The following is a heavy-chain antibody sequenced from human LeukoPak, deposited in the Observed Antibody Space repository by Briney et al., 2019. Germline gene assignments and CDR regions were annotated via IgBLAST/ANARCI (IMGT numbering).Heavy chain of an antibody. V-gene: IGHV4-4*09. Sequence: SETLSLTCTVSGGSISSYYWSWIRQPPGKGLEGIGYIYTSGRTNYNPSLKSRVTISVDTSKNQFSLKLSSVTAADTAVYYCARSPMVRGVLWEGGFDYWGQGTLVTVSS. J-gene: IGHJ4*02. CDR1: GGSISSYY. CDR3: ARSPMVRGVLWEGGFDY. CDR2: IYTSGRT. D-gene: IGHD3-10*01.